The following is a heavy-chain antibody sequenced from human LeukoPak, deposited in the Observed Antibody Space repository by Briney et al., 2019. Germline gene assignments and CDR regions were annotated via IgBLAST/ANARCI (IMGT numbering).Heavy chain of an antibody. CDR3: ARGVGLRYFDWRKVDAFDI. Sequence: PSQTLSLTCTVSGGSISSGDYYWSWIRQPPGKGLEWIGYIYYSGSTYYNPSLKSRVTISVDTSKNQFSLKLSSVTAADTAVYYCARGVGLRYFDWRKVDAFDIWGQGTMVTVSS. CDR1: GGSISSGDYY. D-gene: IGHD3-9*01. V-gene: IGHV4-30-4*01. CDR2: IYYSGST. J-gene: IGHJ3*02.